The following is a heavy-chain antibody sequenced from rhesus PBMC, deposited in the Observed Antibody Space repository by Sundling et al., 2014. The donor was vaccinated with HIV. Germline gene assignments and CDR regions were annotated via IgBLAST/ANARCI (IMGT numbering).Heavy chain of an antibody. CDR2: ISGSRRTT. D-gene: IGHD1-44*02. V-gene: IGHV4-173*01. CDR3: ANGIVGGSDFEY. CDR1: GGSISDSSY. Sequence: QVQLQESGPGLVKPSETLSLTCAVSGGSISDSSYWNWIRQPPGKGLEWIGRISGSRRTTDYNPSLKSRVTISTDTSKNQFSLKLRSVTAADTAVYYCANGIVGGSDFEYWGQGVLVTVSS. J-gene: IGHJ4*01.